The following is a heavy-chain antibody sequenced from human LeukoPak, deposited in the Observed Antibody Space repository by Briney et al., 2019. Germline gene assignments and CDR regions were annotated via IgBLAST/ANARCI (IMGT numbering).Heavy chain of an antibody. V-gene: IGHV3-23*01. J-gene: IGHJ6*02. CDR2: ISGSGGST. CDR1: GFTFSSYA. Sequence: GGSLRLSCAASGFTFSSYAMSWVRQAPGKGLEWVSAISGSGGSTYYADSVKGRFTISRDNSKNTLYLQMNSLRAEDTAVYYCAKEGHVVRGHYYYYYGMDVWGQGTTVTVSS. CDR3: AKEGHVVRGHYYYYYGMDV. D-gene: IGHD3-10*01.